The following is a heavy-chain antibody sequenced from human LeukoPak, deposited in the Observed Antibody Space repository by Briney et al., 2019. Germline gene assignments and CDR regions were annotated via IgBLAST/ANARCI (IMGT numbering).Heavy chain of an antibody. CDR1: GFTFSSYA. CDR2: ISYDGSNK. D-gene: IGHD3-22*01. Sequence: GRSLRLSCAVSGFTFSSYAMHWVRQAPGKGLEWVAVISYDGSNKYYADSVKGRFTISRDNSKNTLYLQMNSLRAEDTAVYYCARWHYYDSSGYRVDYWGQGTLVTVSS. CDR3: ARWHYYDSSGYRVDY. V-gene: IGHV3-30-3*01. J-gene: IGHJ4*02.